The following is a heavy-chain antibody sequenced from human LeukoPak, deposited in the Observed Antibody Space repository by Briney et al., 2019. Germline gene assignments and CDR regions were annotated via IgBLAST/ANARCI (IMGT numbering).Heavy chain of an antibody. V-gene: IGHV4-59*01. D-gene: IGHD2-15*01. J-gene: IGHJ4*02. CDR1: GGSISSYY. Sequence: SETLSLTCAVSGGSISSYYWSWIRQPPGQGLEWIGYISDSGSTNYNPFLKSRITISGDTPGDQVSLKLSSVTAADTAVYYCARKISYISVFDYWGQGTLVTVSS. CDR3: ARKISYISVFDY. CDR2: ISDSGST.